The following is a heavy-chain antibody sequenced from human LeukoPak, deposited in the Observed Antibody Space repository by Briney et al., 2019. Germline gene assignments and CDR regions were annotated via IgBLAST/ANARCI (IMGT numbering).Heavy chain of an antibody. CDR2: ISDSGGRT. CDR1: GITLSNYG. J-gene: IGHJ4*02. V-gene: IGHV3-23*01. Sequence: GGALRLCCAVSGITLSNYGVRWGRQAPGRGVEWVAGISDSGGRTNYADSVKGRVTSSRDKPKNTLIVQMNSLRPEDTAVYFCATRGVVTRLILVGLHKEPHYFASWGQGALATVSS. CDR3: ATRGVVTRLILVGLHKEPHYFAS. D-gene: IGHD3-10*01.